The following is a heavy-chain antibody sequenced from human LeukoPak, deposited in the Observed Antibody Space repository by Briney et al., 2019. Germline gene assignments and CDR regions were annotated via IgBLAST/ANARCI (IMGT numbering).Heavy chain of an antibody. Sequence: ASVKVSCKASGYTFTSYYMHWVRQAPGQGLEWMGIINPSGGGTSYAQKFQGRVTMTSDTSTSTVYMELSSLRSEDTAVYYCARDCTNGVCPFDYWGQGTLVTVSS. CDR3: ARDCTNGVCPFDY. CDR2: INPSGGGT. D-gene: IGHD2-8*01. J-gene: IGHJ4*02. V-gene: IGHV1-46*01. CDR1: GYTFTSYY.